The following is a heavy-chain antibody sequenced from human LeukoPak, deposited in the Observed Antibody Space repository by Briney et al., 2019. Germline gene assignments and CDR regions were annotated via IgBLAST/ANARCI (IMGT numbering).Heavy chain of an antibody. CDR2: IIPIFGTA. D-gene: IGHD2-2*02. Sequence: SVKVSCKASGGTFSSYAISWVRQAPGEGLEWMGGIIPIFGTANYAQKFQGRVTITADESTGTAYMELSSLRSEDTAVYYCARDRGQPRYCSSTSCYNPQWFDPWGQGTLVTVSS. V-gene: IGHV1-69*13. CDR1: GGTFSSYA. CDR3: ARDRGQPRYCSSTSCYNPQWFDP. J-gene: IGHJ5*02.